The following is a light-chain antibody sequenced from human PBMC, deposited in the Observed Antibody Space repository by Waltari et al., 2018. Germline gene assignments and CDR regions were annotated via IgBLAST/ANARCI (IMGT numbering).Light chain of an antibody. V-gene: IGKV3D-15*01. J-gene: IGKJ1*01. CDR2: RAS. CDR1: KSVSTN. CDR3: QQYNDWPRT. Sequence: EIVLTQSPATLAVSPGDSITLSCRARKSVSTNLAWYQQNPGRAPRLLVYRASTRASYIPARFSGSGSATEFTLSISTLQSEDSAVYYCQQYNDWPRTFGQGTKVEIK.